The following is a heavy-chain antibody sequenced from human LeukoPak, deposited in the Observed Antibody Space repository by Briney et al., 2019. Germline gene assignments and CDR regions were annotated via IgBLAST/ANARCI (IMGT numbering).Heavy chain of an antibody. CDR1: GYTFTGYY. V-gene: IGHV1-2*06. Sequence: ASVKVSCKASGYTFTGYYMHWVRQAPGQGLEWMGRINPNSGGTNYAQKFQGRVTMTRDTSISTAYMELSRLRSDDTAVYYCARGRPEGIVAILHWGQGTLVTVSS. CDR2: INPNSGGT. CDR3: ARGRPEGIVAILH. J-gene: IGHJ4*02. D-gene: IGHD5-12*01.